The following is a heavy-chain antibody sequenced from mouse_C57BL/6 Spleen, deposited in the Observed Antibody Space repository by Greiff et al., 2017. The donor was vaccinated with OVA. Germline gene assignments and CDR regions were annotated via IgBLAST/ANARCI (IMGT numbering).Heavy chain of an antibody. CDR1: GYSFTGYY. CDR3: AREGTYSNNAMDY. J-gene: IGHJ4*01. CDR2: INPSTGGT. D-gene: IGHD2-5*01. V-gene: IGHV1-42*01. Sequence: EVQLQQSGPELVKPGASVKISCKASGYSFTGYYMNWVKQSPEKSLEWIGEINPSTGGTTYNQKFKAKATLTVDKSSSTAYMQLKSLTSEDSAVYYCAREGTYSNNAMDYWGQGTSVTVSS.